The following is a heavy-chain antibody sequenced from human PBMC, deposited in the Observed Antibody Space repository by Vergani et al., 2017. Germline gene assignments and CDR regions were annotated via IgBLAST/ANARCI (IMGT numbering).Heavy chain of an antibody. CDR3: AKKPGISTTRHYYAMDV. CDR2: ISPGASTV. V-gene: IGHV3-11*04. Sequence: LEESGGGSVKPGGSLRLSCAASGFKFSDHYMSLIRQAPGKGLEWVSHISPGASTVSYTDSVTGRFTVSRDNDNNSLTLDMTTLRVEDTAVYYCAKKPGISTTRHYYAMDVWGQGTTVTVSS. D-gene: IGHD1-1*01. CDR1: GFKFSDHY. J-gene: IGHJ6*02.